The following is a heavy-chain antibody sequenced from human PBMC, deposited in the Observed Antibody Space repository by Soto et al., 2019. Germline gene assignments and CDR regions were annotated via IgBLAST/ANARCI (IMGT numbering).Heavy chain of an antibody. CDR3: ATDRLDGYNSHFDS. V-gene: IGHV1-3*01. Sequence: ASVKVSCKASGYTFTSYLMHWVRQAPGQRFEWMGCVNGGNGDTKYSQKLQGRVTMTRETSASTAYMELSSLRSEDTAVYYCATDRLDGYNSHFDSWGRGTLVAVAS. CDR2: VNGGNGDT. J-gene: IGHJ4*02. CDR1: GYTFTSYL. D-gene: IGHD5-12*01.